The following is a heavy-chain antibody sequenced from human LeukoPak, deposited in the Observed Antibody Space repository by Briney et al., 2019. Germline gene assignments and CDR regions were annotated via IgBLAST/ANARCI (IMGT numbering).Heavy chain of an antibody. CDR2: IYTSGST. CDR3: ARDWPSLMDSSGWYDAFDI. D-gene: IGHD6-19*01. V-gene: IGHV4-4*07. CDR1: GGSISSYY. J-gene: IGHJ3*02. Sequence: SGTLSLTCTVSGGSISSYYWSWIRQPAGKGLEWIGRIYTSGSTNYNPSLKSRVTMSVDTSKNQFSLKLSSVTAADTAVYYCARDWPSLMDSSGWYDAFDIWGQGTMVTVSS.